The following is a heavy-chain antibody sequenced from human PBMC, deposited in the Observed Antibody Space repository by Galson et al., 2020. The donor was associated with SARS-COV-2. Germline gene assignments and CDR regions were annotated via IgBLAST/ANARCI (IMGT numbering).Heavy chain of an antibody. Sequence: GGSLSLSCAASGFTFSSYWMSWVRQAPGKGLEWVANIKPDGSEKYYVDSVKGRFTISRDNAKNSLYLQMNSLRAEDTAVYYCARDPSDFCSGYYIGGSFAYCGQGTLVTVSS. CDR3: ARDPSDFCSGYYIGGSFAY. D-gene: IGHD3-3*01. CDR1: GFTFSSYW. CDR2: IKPDGSEK. J-gene: IGHJ4*02. V-gene: IGHV3-7*01.